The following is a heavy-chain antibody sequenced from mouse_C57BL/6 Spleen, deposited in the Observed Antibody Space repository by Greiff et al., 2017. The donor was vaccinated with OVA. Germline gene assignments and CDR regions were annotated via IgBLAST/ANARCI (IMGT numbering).Heavy chain of an antibody. CDR1: GYTFTSYT. V-gene: IGHV1-4*01. CDR2: INPSSGYT. Sequence: VQLQQSGADLARPGASVKLSCKASGYTFTSYTMHWVKQRPGQGLEWIGYINPSSGYTKYNQKFKDKATLTADKSSSTAYMQLSSLTSEDSAVYYCAREDFDDWGQGTTLTVSS. J-gene: IGHJ2*01. CDR3: AREDFDD.